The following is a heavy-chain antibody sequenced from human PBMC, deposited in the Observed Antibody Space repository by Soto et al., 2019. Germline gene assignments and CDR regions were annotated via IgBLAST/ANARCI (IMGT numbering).Heavy chain of an antibody. J-gene: IGHJ6*03. V-gene: IGHV3-15*01. CDR1: GFTFSNAW. CDR2: IKSKTDGGTT. Sequence: PGGSLRLSCAASGFTFSNAWMSWVRQAPGKGLEWVGRIKSKTDGGTTDYAAPVKGRFTISRDDSKNTLYLQMNSLKTEDTAVYYCTTGTGGSGSYYMSYYYYMDVWGKGTTVTVSS. D-gene: IGHD3-10*01. CDR3: TTGTGGSGSYYMSYYYYMDV.